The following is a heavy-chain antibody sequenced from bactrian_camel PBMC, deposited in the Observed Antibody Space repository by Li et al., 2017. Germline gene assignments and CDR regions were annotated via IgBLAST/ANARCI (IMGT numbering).Heavy chain of an antibody. CDR2: ISSDGTT. CDR3: VILVAASY. CDR1: GAIYCRYD. Sequence: QLVESGGGSVEVGGSLRLSCAASGAIYCRYDMSWYRQAPGKEREFVSAISSDGTTSYADSVKGRFTISQDDAKRTVYLQMRSLRTEDTALYYCVILVAASYWGPGTQVTVS. J-gene: IGHJ4*01. V-gene: IGHV3S53*01. D-gene: IGHD1*01.